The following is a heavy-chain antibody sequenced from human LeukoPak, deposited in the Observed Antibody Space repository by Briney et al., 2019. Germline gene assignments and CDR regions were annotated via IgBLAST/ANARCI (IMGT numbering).Heavy chain of an antibody. V-gene: IGHV3-49*03. Sequence: PGGSLRLSCTASGFTFGDYAMSWFRQAPGKGLEWVGFIRSKAYGGTTEYAASVKGRFTISRDDSKSIAYLQMNSLKTEDTAVYYCTREWLGVPAATDYYYYYMDVWGKGTTVTVSS. J-gene: IGHJ6*03. D-gene: IGHD2-2*01. CDR2: IRSKAYGGTT. CDR3: TREWLGVPAATDYYYYYMDV. CDR1: GFTFGDYA.